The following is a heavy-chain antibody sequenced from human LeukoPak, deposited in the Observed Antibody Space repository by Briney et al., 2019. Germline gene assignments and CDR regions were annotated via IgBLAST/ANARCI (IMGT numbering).Heavy chain of an antibody. CDR2: MYTSGST. CDR3: ARDHYGSGNYKSYFDY. D-gene: IGHD3-10*01. J-gene: IGHJ4*02. CDR1: GGPISNCY. Sequence: SETLSLTCTVSGGPISNCYWSWLRQPAGKGLEWIGRMYTSGSTKYNPSLKSRVTISVDKSKNQFSLKVTSVTAADTAVYFCARDHYGSGNYKSYFDYWGQGTQVTVSS. V-gene: IGHV4-4*07.